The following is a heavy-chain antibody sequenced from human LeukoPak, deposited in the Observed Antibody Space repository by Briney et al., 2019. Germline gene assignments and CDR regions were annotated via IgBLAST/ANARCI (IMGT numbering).Heavy chain of an antibody. Sequence: SETLSLTCTVSGDSISNGVKYWSWIRQHPERGLEWIGYIYHSGRSYYNPSLKSRITMSVDASKNQFSLNLSSVTAADTAVYYCARDQVECTGGTCQSRVGFDFWGQGTLVTVSS. CDR2: IYHSGRS. CDR1: GDSISNGVKY. CDR3: ARDQVECTGGTCQSRVGFDF. J-gene: IGHJ4*02. D-gene: IGHD2-8*02. V-gene: IGHV4-31*03.